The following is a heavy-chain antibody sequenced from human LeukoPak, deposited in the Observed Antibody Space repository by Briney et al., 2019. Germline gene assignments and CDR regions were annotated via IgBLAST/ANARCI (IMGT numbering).Heavy chain of an antibody. V-gene: IGHV1-69*04. CDR1: GGTFSSYA. J-gene: IGHJ6*04. CDR2: IIPILGIA. D-gene: IGHD6-13*01. Sequence: ASVTVSCKASGGTFSSYAISWVRQAPGQGLEWMGRIIPILGIANYAQKFQGRVTMTRNTSISTAYMELSSLRSDDTAVYYCAIGQRMYGSSWPSLDVWGKGTTVTVSS. CDR3: AIGQRMYGSSWPSLDV.